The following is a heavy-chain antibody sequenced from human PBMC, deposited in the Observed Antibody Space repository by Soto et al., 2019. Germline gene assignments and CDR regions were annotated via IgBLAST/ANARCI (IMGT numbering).Heavy chain of an antibody. Sequence: QVQLVQSGAEVKNPGASVKVSCKASGYSFTRYSIGWARQAPGQGLEWMGWINAYNGNTNYAQNLQGRLTLTTDTAXTPAYMELRSLRSNDTAIYYCAMVDVYVTPSPQDVWGQGTTVTVSS. CDR1: GYSFTRYS. V-gene: IGHV1-18*01. CDR2: INAYNGNT. D-gene: IGHD3-16*01. CDR3: AMVDVYVTPSPQDV. J-gene: IGHJ6*02.